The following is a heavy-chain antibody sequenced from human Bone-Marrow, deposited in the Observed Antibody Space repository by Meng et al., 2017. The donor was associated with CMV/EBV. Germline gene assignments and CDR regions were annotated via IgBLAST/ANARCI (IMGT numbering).Heavy chain of an antibody. J-gene: IGHJ4*02. CDR3: ASITIFGKYVDD. CDR1: GGSISSSSYY. D-gene: IGHD3-3*01. V-gene: IGHV4-39*07. CDR2: IYYSGST. Sequence: GSLRLSCTVSGGSISSSSYYWGWIRQPPGKGLEWIGSIYYSGSTYYNPSLKSRVTISVDTSKNQFSLKLSSVTAADTAVYYCASITIFGKYVDDWGQGTLVTGSS.